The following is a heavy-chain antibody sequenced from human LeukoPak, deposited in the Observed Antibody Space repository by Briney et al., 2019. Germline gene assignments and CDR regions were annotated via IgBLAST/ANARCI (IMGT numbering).Heavy chain of an antibody. D-gene: IGHD2-8*01. Sequence: KPSETLSLTCTVSGGSISSSYYYWGWIRQPPGKGLEWIGSIYSSGSTYYSPSLKSRVTISVDTSKNQFSLKLSSVTAADTAVYYCARARRGSVSLAILTPPHIWFDPWGQGTLVTVSS. CDR3: ARARRGSVSLAILTPPHIWFDP. V-gene: IGHV4-39*07. CDR2: IYSSGST. CDR1: GGSISSSYYY. J-gene: IGHJ5*02.